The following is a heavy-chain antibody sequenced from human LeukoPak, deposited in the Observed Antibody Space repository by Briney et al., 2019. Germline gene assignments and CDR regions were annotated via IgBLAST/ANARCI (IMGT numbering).Heavy chain of an antibody. D-gene: IGHD1-26*01. CDR2: IYYGGST. J-gene: IGHJ3*02. Sequence: NPSETLSLTCTVSGGSISSYYWSWIRQPPGKGLEWIGHIYYGGSTTYNPYLTSRVTMSVDTSKNQFSLKLSSVTAADTAVYYCARDSLVGAGAFDIWGQGTMVTVSS. CDR3: ARDSLVGAGAFDI. CDR1: GGSISSYY. V-gene: IGHV4-59*12.